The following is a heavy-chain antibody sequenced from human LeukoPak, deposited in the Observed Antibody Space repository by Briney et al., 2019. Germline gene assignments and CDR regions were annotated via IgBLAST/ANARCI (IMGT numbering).Heavy chain of an antibody. D-gene: IGHD5/OR15-5a*01. CDR2: ISVDGYRT. CDR1: GLIFPNYG. J-gene: IGHJ4*02. V-gene: IGHV3-23*01. CDR3: AKDEDRFMPVSSTQFDY. Sequence: PGGSLRLSCVASGLIFPNYGMSWVRQAPGKGLERVSTISVDGYRTYYADSVKGRFTISRDNSKNTLYLQMNRLRVDDTAIYHCAKDEDRFMPVSSTQFDYWGQETLVTVSS.